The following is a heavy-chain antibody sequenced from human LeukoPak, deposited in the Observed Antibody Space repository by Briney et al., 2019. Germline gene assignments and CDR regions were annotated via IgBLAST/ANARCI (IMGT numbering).Heavy chain of an antibody. CDR3: ARGGINVAGTSWFDP. Sequence: SETLSLTCTVSGGSISSYYWSWIRQPAGKGLEWIGRIYTSGSTNYNPSLKSRVTMSVDTSKNQFSLKLSSVTAADTAVYYCARGGINVAGTSWFDPWGQGTLVTVSS. D-gene: IGHD6-19*01. CDR2: IYTSGST. J-gene: IGHJ5*02. CDR1: GGSISSYY. V-gene: IGHV4-4*07.